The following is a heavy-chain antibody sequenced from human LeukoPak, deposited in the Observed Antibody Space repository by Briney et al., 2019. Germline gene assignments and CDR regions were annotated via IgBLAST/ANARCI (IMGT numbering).Heavy chain of an antibody. D-gene: IGHD2-15*01. V-gene: IGHV4-38-2*02. CDR1: GYSISSGHY. J-gene: IGHJ5*02. Sequence: PSETLSLTCTVSGYSISSGHYWGWIRQPPGKGLEWIGSIHHSGSTYYNPSLKSRATISADTSKNQFSLKLSSVTAADTAVYYCARDDEDTSNWFDPWGQGTLVTVSS. CDR3: ARDDEDTSNWFDP. CDR2: IHHSGST.